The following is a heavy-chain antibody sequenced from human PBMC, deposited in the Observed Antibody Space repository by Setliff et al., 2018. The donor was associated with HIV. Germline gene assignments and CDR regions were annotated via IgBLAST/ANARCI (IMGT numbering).Heavy chain of an antibody. V-gene: IGHV4-59*01. J-gene: IGHJ4*02. CDR2: IYYTGIT. CDR1: GGSFSGYY. Sequence: PSETLSLTCAVYGGSFSGYYWSWIRQPPGKGLEYIGYIYYTGITNYNPSLKSRVTMSIDTSKNQFSLKLSSVTAADTAVYYCASFLTGFDYWGQGTLVTVSS. D-gene: IGHD7-27*01. CDR3: ASFLTGFDY.